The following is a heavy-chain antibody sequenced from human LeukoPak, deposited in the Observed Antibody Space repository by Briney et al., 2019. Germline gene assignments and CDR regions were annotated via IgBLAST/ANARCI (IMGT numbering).Heavy chain of an antibody. J-gene: IGHJ4*02. CDR1: GFTFSSYV. CDR3: AKDAKYVFFDY. D-gene: IGHD4/OR15-4a*01. V-gene: IGHV3-23*01. CDR2: ISGSGGST. Sequence: GGSLRLSCAASGFTFSSYVMSWVRQAPGKGLEGGSAISGSGGSTYYADSVKGRFTVSRDNSKNTLYLQMNSLRAEDTAVYYCAKDAKYVFFDYWGQGTLVTVSS.